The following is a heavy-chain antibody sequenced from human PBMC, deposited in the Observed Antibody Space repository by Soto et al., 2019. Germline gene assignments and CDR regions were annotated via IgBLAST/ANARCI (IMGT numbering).Heavy chain of an antibody. J-gene: IGHJ4*02. Sequence: QVQLVESGGGVVQPGRSLRLSCAASGFTFSSYAMHWVRQAPGKGLEWVAVISYDGSNKYYADSVKGRFTISRDNSKNTLYLQMNSLRAEDTAVYYCAREPSIAARLDHDYWGQGTLVTVSS. CDR3: AREPSIAARLDHDY. CDR1: GFTFSSYA. CDR2: ISYDGSNK. D-gene: IGHD6-6*01. V-gene: IGHV3-30-3*01.